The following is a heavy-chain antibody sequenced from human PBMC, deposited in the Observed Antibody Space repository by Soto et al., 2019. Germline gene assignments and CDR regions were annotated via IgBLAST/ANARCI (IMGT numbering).Heavy chain of an antibody. CDR1: GFTFTNYA. Sequence: EVQLFESGGGLGQPGGSLRLSCAASGFTFTNYAMTWVRQAPGEGLVWVSTISANGGSTYYADSVKGRFTISRDNSKNALDLQANSLRADDTAVYYWAKESLGRGIEYWGQGALVTVST. D-gene: IGHD3-16*01. V-gene: IGHV3-23*01. CDR3: AKESLGRGIEY. CDR2: ISANGGST. J-gene: IGHJ4*02.